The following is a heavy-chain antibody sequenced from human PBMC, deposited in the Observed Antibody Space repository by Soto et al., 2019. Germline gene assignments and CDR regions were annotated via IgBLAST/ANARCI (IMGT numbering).Heavy chain of an antibody. CDR3: ARDSEGGKYYYYYYGMDV. CDR2: INPSGGST. Sequence: ASVKFSCKASGGTFSSYAISWVGQAPGQGLEWMGIINPSGGSTSYAQKFQGRVTMTRDTSTSTVYMELSSLRSEDTAVYYCARDSEGGKYYYYYYGMDVWGQGTTVTSP. V-gene: IGHV1-46*01. J-gene: IGHJ6*02. D-gene: IGHD1-26*01. CDR1: GGTFSSYA.